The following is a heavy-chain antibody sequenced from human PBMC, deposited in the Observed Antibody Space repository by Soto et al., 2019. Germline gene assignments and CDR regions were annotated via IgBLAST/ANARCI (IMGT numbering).Heavy chain of an antibody. CDR2: ISGSGGST. CDR1: GFTFSSYA. D-gene: IGHD4-17*01. CDR3: AKLDQSATVGYFDY. V-gene: IGHV3-23*01. Sequence: GWSLRLSCAASGFTFSSYAMSWVRQAPGKGLEWVSAISGSGGSTYYADSVKGRFTISRDNSKNTLYLQMNSLRAEDTAVYYCAKLDQSATVGYFDYWGQGTLVTVSS. J-gene: IGHJ4*02.